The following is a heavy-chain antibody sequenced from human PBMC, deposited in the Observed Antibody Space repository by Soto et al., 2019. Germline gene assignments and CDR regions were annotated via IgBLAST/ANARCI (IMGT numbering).Heavy chain of an antibody. CDR3: AKSVLATVGTYFVH. Sequence: PSETLSLTCAVSGDSISSTNWWSWVRQPPGKALEWIGEVSHSGSTNYNPSLKSRFSISRDNSKNTLYLQMNNLRPDDTAVYFCAKSVLATVGTYFVHWGQGTVVTVSS. CDR2: VSHSGST. D-gene: IGHD6-13*01. J-gene: IGHJ4*02. V-gene: IGHV4-4*02. CDR1: GDSISSTNW.